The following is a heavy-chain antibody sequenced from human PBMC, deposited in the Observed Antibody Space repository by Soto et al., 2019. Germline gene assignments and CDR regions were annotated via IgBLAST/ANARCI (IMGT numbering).Heavy chain of an antibody. CDR3: ARKRVYSYGYLTD. J-gene: IGHJ4*02. CDR1: GGSFSGYY. CDR2: INHSGST. V-gene: IGHV4-34*01. D-gene: IGHD5-18*01. Sequence: QVQLQQWGAGLLKPSETLSLTCAVYGGSFSGYYWSWIRQPPGKGLEWIGEINHSGSTNYNPSLKSRLTISVDTSKNQFSLKLSSVTAADTAVYYCARKRVYSYGYLTDWGQGTLVTVSS.